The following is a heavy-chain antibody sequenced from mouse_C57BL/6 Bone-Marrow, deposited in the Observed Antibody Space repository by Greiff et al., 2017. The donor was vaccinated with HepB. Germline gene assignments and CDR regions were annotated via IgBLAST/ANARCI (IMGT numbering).Heavy chain of an antibody. CDR2: ISSVSSTI. V-gene: IGHV5-17*01. J-gene: IGHJ1*03. D-gene: IGHD2-5*01. CDR1: GFTFSDYG. CDR3: ARDSNYVGRYFDV. Sequence: EVKLVESGGGLVKPGGSLKLSCAASGFTFSDYGMHWVRQAPEKGLEWVAYISSVSSTIYYADTVKGRFTISRDNAKNTLFLQMTSLRSEDTAMYYCARDSNYVGRYFDVWGTGTTVTVSS.